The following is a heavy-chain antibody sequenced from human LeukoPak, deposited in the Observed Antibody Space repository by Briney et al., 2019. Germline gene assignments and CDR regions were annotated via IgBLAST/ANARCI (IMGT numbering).Heavy chain of an antibody. CDR2: ISAYNGNT. D-gene: IGHD3-10*01. Sequence: ASVKVSCKASGYTFTGYYMHWVRQAPGQGLEWMGWISAYNGNTNYAQKLQGRVTMTTDTSTSTAYMELRSLRSDDTAVYYCARSFSVSGYYYYGMDVWGQGTTVTVSS. V-gene: IGHV1-18*04. CDR1: GYTFTGYY. J-gene: IGHJ6*02. CDR3: ARSFSVSGYYYYGMDV.